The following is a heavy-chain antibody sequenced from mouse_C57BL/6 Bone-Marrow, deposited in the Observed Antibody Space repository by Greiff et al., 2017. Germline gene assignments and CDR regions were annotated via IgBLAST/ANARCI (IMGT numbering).Heavy chain of an antibody. J-gene: IGHJ3*01. D-gene: IGHD2-4*01. CDR1: GYTFTSYW. CDR2: IHPNSGST. V-gene: IGHV1-64*01. CDR3: ARLYYDYDGFAY. Sequence: QVQLQQPGAELVKPGASVKLSCKASGYTFTSYWLHWVKQRPGQGLEWIGMIHPNSGSTNYNEKFKSKATLTVDKSSSTAYMQLSSLTSEDSAVYYGARLYYDYDGFAYWGQGTLVTVAA.